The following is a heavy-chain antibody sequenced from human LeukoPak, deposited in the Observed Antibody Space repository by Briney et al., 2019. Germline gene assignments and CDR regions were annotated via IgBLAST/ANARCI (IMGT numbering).Heavy chain of an antibody. CDR2: ISNDGSKK. D-gene: IGHD5-18*01. J-gene: IGHJ4*02. Sequence: GGFLRLSCAASGFTFSSYGMHWVRQAPGKGLDWVAVISNDGSKKYYADSVKGRFTISRDNSKNTLSLQVSSLRTEDTAVYYCAKDRYSYAFEYSDSWGQGTLVTVSS. V-gene: IGHV3-30*18. CDR3: AKDRYSYAFEYSDS. CDR1: GFTFSSYG.